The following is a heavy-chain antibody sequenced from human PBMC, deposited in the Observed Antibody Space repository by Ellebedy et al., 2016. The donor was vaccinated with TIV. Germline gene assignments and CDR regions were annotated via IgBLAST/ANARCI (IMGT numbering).Heavy chain of an antibody. J-gene: IGHJ3*01. V-gene: IGHV3-30*04. CDR3: ARIKIWCSFDL. Sequence: GESLKISCAASGFTFSNYNIHWVRQAPGKGLEWVAMISYDEINQFYSDSVKGRFTVSRDNSKNTLSLQMNSLRGEDTAVYYCARIKIWCSFDLWGQGTVVTVSS. CDR2: ISYDEINQ. CDR1: GFTFSNYN. D-gene: IGHD2-8*01.